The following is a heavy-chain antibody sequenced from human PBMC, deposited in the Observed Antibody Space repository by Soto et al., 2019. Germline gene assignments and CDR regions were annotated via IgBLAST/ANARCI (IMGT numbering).Heavy chain of an antibody. CDR3: ACDSTAVVYDY. CDR2: IYYTGRT. Sequence: SETLSLTCTVSGDSVRSGSFYWSWIRQPPGKGLEWIGYIYYTGRTSYNPSLKSRVTISIDPSKNHFALNLTSVTAADTAIYYYACDSTAVVYDYWGQGALVTVSS. CDR1: GDSVRSGSFY. J-gene: IGHJ4*02. D-gene: IGHD2-2*01. V-gene: IGHV4-61*03.